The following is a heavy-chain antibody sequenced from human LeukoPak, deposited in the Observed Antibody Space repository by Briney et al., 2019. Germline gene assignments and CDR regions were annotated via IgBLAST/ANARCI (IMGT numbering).Heavy chain of an antibody. CDR1: GFTFSSYA. V-gene: IGHV3-23*01. CDR2: ISASVGST. CDR3: ATTSQGAFDI. Sequence: AGGSLRLSCAASGFTFSSYAMTWVRQAPGKGLEWVSGISASVGSTHYADSVKGRFTVSRDNAKNSLYLQMNSLRAEDMALYYCATTSQGAFDIWGQGTMVTVSS. D-gene: IGHD1-1*01. J-gene: IGHJ3*02.